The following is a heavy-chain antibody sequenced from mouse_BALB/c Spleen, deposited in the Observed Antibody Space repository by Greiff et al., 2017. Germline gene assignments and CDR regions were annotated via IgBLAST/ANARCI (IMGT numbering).Heavy chain of an antibody. Sequence: EVQLQQSGPSLVKPSQTLSLTCSVTGDSITSGYWNWIRKFPGNKLEYMGYISYSGSTYYNPSLKSRISITRDTSKNQYYLQLNSVTTEDTATYYCARSLYDYDGGNAMDYWGQGTSVTVSS. D-gene: IGHD2-4*01. CDR1: GDSITSGY. CDR2: ISYSGST. V-gene: IGHV3-8*02. J-gene: IGHJ4*01. CDR3: ARSLYDYDGGNAMDY.